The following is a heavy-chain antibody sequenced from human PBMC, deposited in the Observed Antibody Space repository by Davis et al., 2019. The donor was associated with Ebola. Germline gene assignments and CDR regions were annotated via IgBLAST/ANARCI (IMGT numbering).Heavy chain of an antibody. J-gene: IGHJ4*02. Sequence: ASVKVSCKASGYTFTSYDINWVRQATGQGLEWMGWMNPNSGNTGYAQKFQGRVTITADESTSTAYMELSSLRSEDTAVYYCARVPIAAAGFDYWGQGTLVTVSS. CDR2: MNPNSGNT. CDR3: ARVPIAAAGFDY. V-gene: IGHV1-8*01. CDR1: GYTFTSYD. D-gene: IGHD6-13*01.